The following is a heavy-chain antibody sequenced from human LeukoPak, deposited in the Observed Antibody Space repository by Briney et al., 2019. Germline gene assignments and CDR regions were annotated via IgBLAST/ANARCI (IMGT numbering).Heavy chain of an antibody. CDR2: ISYDGSNK. CDR3: ARDLRDGSFDY. V-gene: IGHV3-30*04. CDR1: GFTFSSYA. J-gene: IGHJ4*02. Sequence: GVSLRLSCSASGFTFSSYAMHWVRQAPGKGLEWVAVISYDGSNKYYADSVKGRFTISRDNSKNTLYLQMSSLRAEDTAVYYCARDLRDGSFDYWGQGTLVTVSS. D-gene: IGHD2-15*01.